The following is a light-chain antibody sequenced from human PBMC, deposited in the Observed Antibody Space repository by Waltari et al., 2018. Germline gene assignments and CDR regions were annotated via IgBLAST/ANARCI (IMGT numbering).Light chain of an antibody. Sequence: EIVLTQSPATLSLSPGERATLSCRASQIFCSFFAWYHLKYGQSPTLHLHDAAICATCSPDRFSSSGSGTDFTLTISSLEPEDFAVYFCQQRYNWLALTFGGGTTVEIK. V-gene: IGKV3-11*01. CDR3: QQRYNWLALT. CDR2: DAA. J-gene: IGKJ4*01. CDR1: QIFCSF.